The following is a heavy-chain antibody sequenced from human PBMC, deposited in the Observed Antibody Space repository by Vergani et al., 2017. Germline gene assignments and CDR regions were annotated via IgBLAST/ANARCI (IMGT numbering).Heavy chain of an antibody. J-gene: IGHJ6*03. Sequence: QVQLVQSGAEVKKPGASVKVSCKASGYTFTGYYMHWVRQAPGQGLEWMGWINPNSGGTNYAQKFQGRVTMTRDTSISTAYMELSRLRSDDTAVYYCARDIVVVPAAMSHYYYYYMDVWGKGTTVTVSS. V-gene: IGHV1-2*02. CDR1: GYTFTGYY. CDR2: INPNSGGT. D-gene: IGHD2-2*01. CDR3: ARDIVVVPAAMSHYYYYYMDV.